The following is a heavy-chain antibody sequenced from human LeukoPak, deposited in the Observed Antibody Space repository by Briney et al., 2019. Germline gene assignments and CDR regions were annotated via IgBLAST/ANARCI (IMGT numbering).Heavy chain of an antibody. V-gene: IGHV4-59*01. CDR2: ISYSGST. Sequence: SETLSLTCTVSGGSISNYYWSWIRQPPGKGLEWIGYISYSGSTNYNPSLKSRVTISVDTSKNQFSLKLRSVTTADTAVYYCARALLRPWFDPWGQGTLVTVSS. D-gene: IGHD3-16*01. CDR1: GGSISNYY. CDR3: ARALLRPWFDP. J-gene: IGHJ5*02.